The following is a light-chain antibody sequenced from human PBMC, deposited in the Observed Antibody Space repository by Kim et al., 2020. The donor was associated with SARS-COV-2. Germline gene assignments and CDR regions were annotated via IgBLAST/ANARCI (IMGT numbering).Light chain of an antibody. J-gene: IGLJ2*01. CDR1: SSDVGGYNY. CDR3: SSYTSSSTPVV. V-gene: IGLV2-14*03. CDR2: DVS. Sequence: QSITISCTGTSSDVGGYNYVSWYQQHPGKAPNLMSYDVSNRPSGVSNRFSGSKSGNTASLTISGLQAEDEADYYCSSYTSSSTPVVFGGGTQLTVL.